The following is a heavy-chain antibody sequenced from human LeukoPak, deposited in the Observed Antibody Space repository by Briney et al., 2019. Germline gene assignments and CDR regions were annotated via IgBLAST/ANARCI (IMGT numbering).Heavy chain of an antibody. CDR2: ITGAGDTT. D-gene: IGHD3-3*01. Sequence: GGSLRLSCAASGFTFSTFAMSWVRQDPGRGLEWVSSITGAGDTTYYPESVKGRFIISRDNSKNTLYLQMNSLRVEDTALYFCVRDRNYYEALQRSYWGQGTLVTVSS. CDR3: VRDRNYYEALQRSY. CDR1: GFTFSTFA. J-gene: IGHJ4*02. V-gene: IGHV3-23*01.